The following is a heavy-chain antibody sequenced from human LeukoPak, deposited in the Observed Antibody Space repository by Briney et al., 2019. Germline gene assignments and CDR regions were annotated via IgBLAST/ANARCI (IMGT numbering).Heavy chain of an antibody. CDR2: IYTSGST. Sequence: PSETLSLTCAVYGASFSGYYWSWIRQPAGKGLEWIGRIYTSGSTNYNPSLKSRVTISVDKSKNQFSLKLSSVTAADTAVYYCARGSSGYYYDPYYFDYWGQGTLVTVSS. CDR3: ARGSSGYYYDPYYFDY. J-gene: IGHJ4*02. D-gene: IGHD3-22*01. CDR1: GASFSGYY. V-gene: IGHV4-59*10.